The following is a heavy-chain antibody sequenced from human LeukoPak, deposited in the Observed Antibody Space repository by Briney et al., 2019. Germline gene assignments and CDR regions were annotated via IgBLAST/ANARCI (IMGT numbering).Heavy chain of an antibody. V-gene: IGHV3-48*01. D-gene: IGHD3-22*01. CDR2: ISSSSSTI. CDR1: GFTFSSYS. CDR3: ARALSTYDSSGYYFDY. Sequence: PGGSLRLSCAASGFTFSSYSMNWVRQAPGKGLEWVSYISSSSSTIYYADSVKGRFTISRDNAKNSLYLQMNSLRAEDTAVYYCARALSTYDSSGYYFDYWGQGTLVTVSS. J-gene: IGHJ4*02.